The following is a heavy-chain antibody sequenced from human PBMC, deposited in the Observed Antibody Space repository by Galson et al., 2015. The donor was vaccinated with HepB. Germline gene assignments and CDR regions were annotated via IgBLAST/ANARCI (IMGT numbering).Heavy chain of an antibody. V-gene: IGHV3-21*01. Sequence: SLRLSCAASGFAFDTHAMSWVRQAPGRGLEWVSSISSNSNYINYVDSVKGRFTISRDNAKNSLYLLMNSLRAEDTAVFYCAREGVGAPYTYYYGLDVWGQGTTVTVTS. D-gene: IGHD1-26*01. J-gene: IGHJ6*02. CDR1: GFAFDTHA. CDR3: AREGVGAPYTYYYGLDV. CDR2: ISSNSNYI.